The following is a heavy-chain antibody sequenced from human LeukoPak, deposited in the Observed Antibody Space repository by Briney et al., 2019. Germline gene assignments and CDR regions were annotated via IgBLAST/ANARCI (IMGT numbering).Heavy chain of an antibody. D-gene: IGHD3-9*01. CDR2: INPSGGST. J-gene: IGHJ4*02. CDR1: GGTFSSYA. V-gene: IGHV1-46*01. Sequence: ASVKVSCKASGGTFSSYAISWVRQAPGQGLEWMGIINPSGGSTSYAQKFQGRVTMTRDTSTSTVYMELSSLRSEDTAVYYCARGDYDILTGYLYWGQGTLVTVSS. CDR3: ARGDYDILTGYLY.